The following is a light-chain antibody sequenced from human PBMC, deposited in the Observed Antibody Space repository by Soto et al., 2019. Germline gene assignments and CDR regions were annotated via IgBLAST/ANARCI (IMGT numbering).Light chain of an antibody. V-gene: IGLV1-40*01. CDR1: SSNLGAGYD. Sequence: SVLTQPPSVSGAPGQRVTLSCTGNSSNLGAGYDVHWYQQLPGAAPKLVIFGNRNRPSGVPERFSGSKSGTSASLAITGLQAEDEADYYCQAYVGGSEVFGGGTKLTVL. CDR2: GNR. CDR3: QAYVGGSEV. J-gene: IGLJ2*01.